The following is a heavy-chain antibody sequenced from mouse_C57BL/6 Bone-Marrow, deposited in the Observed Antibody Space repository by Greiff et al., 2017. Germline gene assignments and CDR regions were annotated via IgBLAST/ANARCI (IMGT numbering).Heavy chain of an antibody. Sequence: EVKLVESGGGLVQPGGSLSLSCAASGFTFTDYYMSWVRQPPGKALEWLGFIRNKANGYTTEYSASVKGRLTISRDNSQSILYLQMNALRAEDSATYYCARSYGSSYDAYWGQGTLVTVSA. V-gene: IGHV7-3*01. D-gene: IGHD1-1*01. CDR3: ARSYGSSYDAY. CDR2: IRNKANGYTT. CDR1: GFTFTDYY. J-gene: IGHJ3*01.